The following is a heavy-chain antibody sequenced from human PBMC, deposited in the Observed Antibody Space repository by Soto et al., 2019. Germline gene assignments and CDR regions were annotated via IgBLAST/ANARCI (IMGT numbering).Heavy chain of an antibody. CDR2: IYYSGST. D-gene: IGHD6-13*01. Sequence: SETLSLTCTVSGGSISSYYWSWIRQPPGKGLEWIGYIYYSGSTNYNPSLKSRVTISVDTSKNQFSLKLSSVTAADTAVYYCARMPLYRSSWSYCFDYWGQGTLVTVSS. CDR3: ARMPLYRSSWSYCFDY. CDR1: GGSISSYY. J-gene: IGHJ4*02. V-gene: IGHV4-59*01.